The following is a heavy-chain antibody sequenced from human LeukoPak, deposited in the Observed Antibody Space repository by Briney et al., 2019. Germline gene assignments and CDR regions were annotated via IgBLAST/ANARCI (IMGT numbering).Heavy chain of an antibody. CDR3: AKGGYCGSTSCYSPY. D-gene: IGHD2-2*02. CDR1: GFTFSSYG. V-gene: IGHV3-30*18. CDR2: ISYDGSNK. J-gene: IGHJ4*02. Sequence: GGSLRLSCAASGFTFSSYGMHWVRQAPGKGLEWVAVISYDGSNKYYADSVKGRFTISRDNSKNTLYLQMNSLRAEDTAVYYCAKGGYCGSTSCYSPYWGQGTLVTVSS.